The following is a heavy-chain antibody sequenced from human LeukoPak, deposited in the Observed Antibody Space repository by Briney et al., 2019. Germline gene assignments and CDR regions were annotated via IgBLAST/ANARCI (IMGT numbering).Heavy chain of an antibody. V-gene: IGHV3-23*01. Sequence: GGSLRLSCAASGLTFSSYAMNLVRQAPGKGLEWVSVISGSGGSTYYADSVKGQFTISRDNSKNTLYLQMNSLRAEDTAVYYCAKGRKLGWLYVSYFDYWGQGTLVTVSS. CDR3: AKGRKLGWLYVSYFDY. J-gene: IGHJ4*02. D-gene: IGHD5-24*01. CDR1: GLTFSSYA. CDR2: ISGSGGST.